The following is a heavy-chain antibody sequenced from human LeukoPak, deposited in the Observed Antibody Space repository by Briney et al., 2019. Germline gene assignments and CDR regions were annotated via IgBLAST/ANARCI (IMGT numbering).Heavy chain of an antibody. CDR1: GGSISSYY. V-gene: IGHV4-59*08. CDR2: VYYSRST. J-gene: IGHJ4*02. D-gene: IGHD6-25*01. Sequence: SETLSLTCTVSGGSISSYYWSWVRQPPGKGLEWIGYVYYSRSTDYNPSLKSRVTISVDTSKNQFSLRLTSVTAADAAVYFCARQLPTAAADTRGYFDYWGQGTVVTVSS. CDR3: ARQLPTAAADTRGYFDY.